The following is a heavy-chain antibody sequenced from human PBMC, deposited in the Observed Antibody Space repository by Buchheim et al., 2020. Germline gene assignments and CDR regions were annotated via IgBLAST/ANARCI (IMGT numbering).Heavy chain of an antibody. J-gene: IGHJ5*02. V-gene: IGHV3-23*01. CDR3: AKDLRGVVRGVTNWLDP. Sequence: EVQLLESGGGLVQPGGSLRLSCAASGFTFSSYAMSWVRQAPGKGLEWVSAISDSGGSTYYAASVKGRFTISRDNSKNTLYLQMNSLRAEDTAVYYCAKDLRGVVRGVTNWLDPWGQGTL. D-gene: IGHD3-10*01. CDR1: GFTFSSYA. CDR2: ISDSGGST.